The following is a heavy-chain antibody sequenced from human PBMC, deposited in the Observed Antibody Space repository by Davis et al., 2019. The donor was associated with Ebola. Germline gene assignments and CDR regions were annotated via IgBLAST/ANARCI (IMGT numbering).Heavy chain of an antibody. D-gene: IGHD1-26*01. CDR3: ARARRIVGATYFDY. CDR1: GFTFSSYG. V-gene: IGHV3-33*01. Sequence: GESLKISCAASGFTFSSYGMHWVRQAPGKGLEWVAVIWYDGSNKYYADSVKGRFTISRDNAKNSLYLQMNSLRAEDTAVYYCARARRIVGATYFDYWGQGTLVTVSS. J-gene: IGHJ4*02. CDR2: IWYDGSNK.